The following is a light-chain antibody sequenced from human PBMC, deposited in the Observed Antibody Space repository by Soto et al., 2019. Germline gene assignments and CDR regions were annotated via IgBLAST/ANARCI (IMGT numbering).Light chain of an antibody. CDR2: GNN. V-gene: IGLV1-40*01. Sequence: QSVLTQPPSVSGAPGQRVTISCTGSSSNIGAGYDVHWYQQLPGTSPKLLIYGNNNRPSGVPDRFSGSKSGTSASLAITGLQAEDEADYYCQSYDSSLSGFRVFGGETKLTVL. CDR3: QSYDSSLSGFRV. J-gene: IGLJ3*02. CDR1: SSNIGAGYD.